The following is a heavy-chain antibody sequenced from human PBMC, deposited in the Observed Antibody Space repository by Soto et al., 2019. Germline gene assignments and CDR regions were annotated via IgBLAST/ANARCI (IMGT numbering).Heavy chain of an antibody. CDR2: ISYDGSNK. Sequence: GGSLRLSCAASGFTFSSYGMHWVRQAPGKGLEWVAVISYDGSNKYYADSVKGRFTISRDNSKNTLYLQMNSLRAEDTAVYYCAKDHGGYSYDYYYYYGMDVWGQGTTVTVSS. V-gene: IGHV3-30*18. CDR3: AKDHGGYSYDYYYYYGMDV. J-gene: IGHJ6*02. CDR1: GFTFSSYG. D-gene: IGHD5-18*01.